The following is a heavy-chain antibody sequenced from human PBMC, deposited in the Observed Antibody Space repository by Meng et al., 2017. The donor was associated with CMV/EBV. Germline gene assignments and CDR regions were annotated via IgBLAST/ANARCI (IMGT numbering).Heavy chain of an antibody. J-gene: IGHJ6*02. Sequence: GESLKISCAASGFTFSSYSMNWVRQAPGKGLEWVSSISSSSSYIYYADSVKGRFTISRDNAKNSLYLQMNSLRAEDTAVYYCAKTGRYCSSTSCYRGTRTYYYYGMDVWGQGTTVTVSS. CDR3: AKTGRYCSSTSCYRGTRTYYYYGMDV. CDR2: ISSSSSYI. D-gene: IGHD2-2*01. CDR1: GFTFSSYS. V-gene: IGHV3-21*01.